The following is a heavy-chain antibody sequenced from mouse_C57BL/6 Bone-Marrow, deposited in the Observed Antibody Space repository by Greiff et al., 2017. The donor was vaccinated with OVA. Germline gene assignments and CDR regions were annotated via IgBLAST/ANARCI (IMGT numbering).Heavy chain of an antibody. D-gene: IGHD2-5*01. Sequence: VQLQQSVAELVRPGASVKLSCTASGFNIKNTYMHWVQQRPEQGLEWIGWIDPANGTTKYAPTFQGKATISADTSSTTAYLQISSLTSENTAIWYCARWGTYYSSYEGFAYWGQGTLVTVSA. CDR1: GFNIKNTY. CDR3: ARWGTYYSSYEGFAY. CDR2: IDPANGTT. J-gene: IGHJ3*01. V-gene: IGHV14-3*01.